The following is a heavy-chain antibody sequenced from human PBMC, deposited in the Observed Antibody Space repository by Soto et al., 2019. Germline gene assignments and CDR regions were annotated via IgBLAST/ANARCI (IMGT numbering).Heavy chain of an antibody. J-gene: IGHJ3*02. Sequence: GGSLRLSCAASGFTFSSYGMHWVRQAPGKGLEWVAVIWYDGSNKYYADSVKGRFTISRDNSKNTLYLQMNSLRAEDTAVYYCARGDDYIWGSYRYPMMNAFDIWGQGTMVTVSS. CDR3: ARGDDYIWGSYRYPMMNAFDI. V-gene: IGHV3-33*01. D-gene: IGHD3-16*02. CDR2: IWYDGSNK. CDR1: GFTFSSYG.